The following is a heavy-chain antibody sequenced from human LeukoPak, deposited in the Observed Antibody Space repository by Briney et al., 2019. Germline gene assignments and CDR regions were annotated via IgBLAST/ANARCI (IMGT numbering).Heavy chain of an antibody. D-gene: IGHD4-23*01. Sequence: SETLSLTCAVYGGSFSGYYWSWIRQPPGKGLEWIGEINHSGSTSYNPSLKSRVTRSVDTSKNQFSLKLSSMTAADTAVYSCAKVSGRPGKKLLDYWGQGTLVTVSS. CDR1: GGSFSGYY. J-gene: IGHJ4*02. CDR3: AKVSGRPGKKLLDY. CDR2: INHSGST. V-gene: IGHV4-34*01.